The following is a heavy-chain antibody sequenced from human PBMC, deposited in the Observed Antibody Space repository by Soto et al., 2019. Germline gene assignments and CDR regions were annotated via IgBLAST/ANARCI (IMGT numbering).Heavy chain of an antibody. D-gene: IGHD1-26*01. Sequence: QVQMVESGGGVVQPGRSLRLSCAASGFTLSNYAMHWVRQAPGKGLEWVAVSWYVASGGNIYYADSVKGSFAISSDDSKNTLYLEMKNLRAEDSAVYYCGRDPYGGSRDYLDLWGQGTLVTVSS. CDR3: GRDPYGGSRDYLDL. J-gene: IGHJ4*02. V-gene: IGHV3-33*01. CDR1: GFTLSNYA. CDR2: SWYVASGGNI.